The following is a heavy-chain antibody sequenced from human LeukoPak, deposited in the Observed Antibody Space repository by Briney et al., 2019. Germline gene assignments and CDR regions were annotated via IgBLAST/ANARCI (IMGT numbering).Heavy chain of an antibody. D-gene: IGHD3-9*01. CDR3: ARDRHGDILTGQLQPGDY. Sequence: ASVKVSCKASGYTFTSHAMNWVRQAPGQGLEWMGWINTNTGNPTYAQGFTGRFVFSLDTSVSTAYLQISSLKAEDTAVYYCARDRHGDILTGQLQPGDYWGQGTLVTVSS. V-gene: IGHV7-4-1*02. CDR2: INTNTGNP. CDR1: GYTFTSHA. J-gene: IGHJ4*02.